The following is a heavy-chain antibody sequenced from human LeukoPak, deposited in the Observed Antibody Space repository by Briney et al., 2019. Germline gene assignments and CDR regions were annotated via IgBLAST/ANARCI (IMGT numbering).Heavy chain of an antibody. D-gene: IGHD3-22*01. V-gene: IGHV1-18*01. Sequence: GASEKVSCKASGYIFSTYVITWVRQAPGQGLEWMGWVSTYNDNTNYAQKFQGRITMTTDTSMSTAYMELRSLTFDDTAMYYCAREYYDGSGYGPDYWGQGTLVTVSS. J-gene: IGHJ4*02. CDR2: VSTYNDNT. CDR3: AREYYDGSGYGPDY. CDR1: GYIFSTYV.